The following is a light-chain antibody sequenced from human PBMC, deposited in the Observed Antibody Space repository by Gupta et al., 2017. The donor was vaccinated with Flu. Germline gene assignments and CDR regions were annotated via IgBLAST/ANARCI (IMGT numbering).Light chain of an antibody. Sequence: IVLTQSPGTLSLSPGERATLFCRASQSITRNYLAWYQQKPGQAPRLLIHSASNRATGIPDRFSGSGSGTDFTLTISGLEPEDFAVYYCQQYGDSPPTTFGQGTKVEIK. V-gene: IGKV3-20*01. CDR2: SAS. CDR3: QQYGDSPPTT. J-gene: IGKJ1*01. CDR1: QSITRNY.